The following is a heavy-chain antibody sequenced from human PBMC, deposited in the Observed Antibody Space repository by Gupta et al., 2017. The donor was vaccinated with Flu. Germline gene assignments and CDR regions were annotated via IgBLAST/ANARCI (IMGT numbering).Heavy chain of an antibody. V-gene: IGHV4-39*01. CDR1: GGSIISSDYY. CDR2: VYYVGST. J-gene: IGHJ4*02. CDR3: ARSDDYFDH. Sequence: TCTVSGGSIISSDYYWSWIRQPPGKGLEYIGSVYYVGSTYYNVFLKSRVTISIDTSKNQFSLRLASVTAEDTAVYYCARSDDYFDHWGQGALVTVSS.